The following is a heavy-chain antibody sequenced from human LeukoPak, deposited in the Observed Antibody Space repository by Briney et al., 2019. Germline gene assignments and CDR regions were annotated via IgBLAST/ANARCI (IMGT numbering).Heavy chain of an antibody. D-gene: IGHD2-15*01. CDR1: VFTFISYS. V-gene: IGHV3-21*01. CDR2: ISRSGSDI. CDR3: ARDRRSVGYAFDI. J-gene: IGHJ3*02. Sequence: PGGSLRLSCAASVFTFISYSMNWVRQAPGKGLEWVSFISRSGSDIYYADSVKGRFTISRDNAKHSLYLQMNSLRAEDAAVYYCARDRRSVGYAFDIWGQGTMVTVSS.